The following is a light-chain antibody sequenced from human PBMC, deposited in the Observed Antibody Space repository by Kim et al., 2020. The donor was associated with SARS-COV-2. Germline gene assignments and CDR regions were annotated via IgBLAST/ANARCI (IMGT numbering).Light chain of an antibody. CDR3: QVWDSSSDDQV. Sequence: SYELTQPPSVSVAPGKTARITCGGNNIGSKSVHWYQQKPGQAPVLVIYYDSDRPSGIPERFSGSNSGNTATLTISRVEAGDEADYYCQVWDSSSDDQVFGGATQLTVL. J-gene: IGLJ3*02. CDR1: NIGSKS. CDR2: YDS. V-gene: IGLV3-21*04.